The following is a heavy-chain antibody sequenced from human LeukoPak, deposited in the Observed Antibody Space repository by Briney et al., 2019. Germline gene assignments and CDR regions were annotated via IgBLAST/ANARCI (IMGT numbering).Heavy chain of an antibody. CDR3: ARSAVSNYDSYPREPRGHY. CDR1: GGSISSGGYS. D-gene: IGHD3-22*01. Sequence: PSETLSLTCTVSGGSISSGGYSWSWIRQPPGKGLEWIGYIYHSGSTYYNPSLKSRVTISVDTSKNQFSLKLSSVTAADTAVYYCARSAVSNYDSYPREPRGHYWGQGTLVTVSS. V-gene: IGHV4-30-2*01. CDR2: IYHSGST. J-gene: IGHJ4*02.